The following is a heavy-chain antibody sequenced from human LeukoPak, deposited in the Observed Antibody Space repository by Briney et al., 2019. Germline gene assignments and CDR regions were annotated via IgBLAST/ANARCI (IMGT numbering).Heavy chain of an antibody. Sequence: PSETLSLTCTVSGASLSSYYWSWIRLPPGKGLEWIGSIYYSGVTNFNPSLKRRIALSVDTSRNLFSLKLSSVTAADTAVYCCARREGSHYSVDIWGQGTTVTVSS. CDR1: GASLSSYY. D-gene: IGHD5-12*01. CDR2: IYYSGVT. V-gene: IGHV4-59*08. J-gene: IGHJ6*02. CDR3: ARREGSHYSVDI.